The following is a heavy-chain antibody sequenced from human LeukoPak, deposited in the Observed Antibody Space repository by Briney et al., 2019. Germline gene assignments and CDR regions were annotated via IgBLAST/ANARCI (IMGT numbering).Heavy chain of an antibody. CDR1: GFTFSSYW. Sequence: GGSLRLSCTASGFTFSSYWMHWVRQAPGKGLVWVSYISSSGNTTYNADSAKGRFSITRDNAKNSLYLQMNSLRAEDTAVYYCARDGGSAWFLDYWGQGTLVTVSS. D-gene: IGHD6-19*01. CDR2: ISSSGNTT. V-gene: IGHV3-48*04. CDR3: ARDGGSAWFLDY. J-gene: IGHJ4*02.